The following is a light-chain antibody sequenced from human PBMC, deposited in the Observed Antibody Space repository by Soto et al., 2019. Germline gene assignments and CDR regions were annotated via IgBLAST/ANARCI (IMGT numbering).Light chain of an antibody. CDR3: SSYTGSTTYV. CDR1: SSDAGGYNY. Sequence: QSVLTQPASVSGSPGQSITISCTGTSSDAGGYNYVSWYQQHPGKAPKLMIYDVSNRPSGVSNHFSGSKSGNTASLTISGLQAEDEADYYCSSYTGSTTYVFGIGTKVTVL. V-gene: IGLV2-14*01. CDR2: DVS. J-gene: IGLJ1*01.